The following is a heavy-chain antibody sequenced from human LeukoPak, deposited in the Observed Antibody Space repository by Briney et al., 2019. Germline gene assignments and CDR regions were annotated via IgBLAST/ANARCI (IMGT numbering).Heavy chain of an antibody. CDR2: INPNSGGT. J-gene: IGHJ4*02. CDR3: ARDGPYSGSSYYFDY. V-gene: IGHV1-2*02. Sequence: ASVKVSCKASGYTFTGYYMHWVRQAPGQGLEWMGWINPNSGGTNYAQKFQGRVTMTRDTSISTAYMELSRLRSDDTAVYYCARDGPYSGSSYYFDYRGQGTLVTVSS. D-gene: IGHD1-26*01. CDR1: GYTFTGYY.